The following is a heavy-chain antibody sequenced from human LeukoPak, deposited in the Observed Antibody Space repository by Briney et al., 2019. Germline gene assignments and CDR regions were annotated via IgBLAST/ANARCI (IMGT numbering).Heavy chain of an antibody. D-gene: IGHD6-6*01. CDR1: GFTFSSYS. Sequence: GGSLRLSCAASGFTFSSYSMNWVRQAPGKGLEWVSSISSSGSYIYYADSVKGRFTISRDNAKNSLYLQMNSLRAEDTAVYYCARGGEQLALDYWGQGTLVTVSS. J-gene: IGHJ4*02. CDR2: ISSSGSYI. CDR3: ARGGEQLALDY. V-gene: IGHV3-21*01.